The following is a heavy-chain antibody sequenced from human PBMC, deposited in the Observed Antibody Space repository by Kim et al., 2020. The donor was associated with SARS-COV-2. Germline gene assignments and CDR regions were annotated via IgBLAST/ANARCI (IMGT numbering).Heavy chain of an antibody. J-gene: IGHJ4*02. CDR2: ISYDGSNK. D-gene: IGHD3-22*01. Sequence: GGSLRLSCAASGFTFSSYAMHWVRQAPGKGLEWVAVISYDGSNKYYADSVKGRFTISRDNSKNTLYLQMNSLRAEDTAAYYCARSSSGYVDYWGQGTLVTVSS. CDR3: ARSSSGYVDY. CDR1: GFTFSSYA. V-gene: IGHV3-30*04.